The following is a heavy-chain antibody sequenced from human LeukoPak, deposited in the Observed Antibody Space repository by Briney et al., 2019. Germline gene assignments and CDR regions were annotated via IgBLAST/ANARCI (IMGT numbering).Heavy chain of an antibody. CDR2: ISDDEIDR. D-gene: IGHD3-3*01. J-gene: IGHJ4*02. CDR3: AKDYDRHWALDY. CDR1: GFIFSAYG. Sequence: GGSLRLSCAASGFIFSAYGMHWVRQAPGKGLEWVAVISDDEIDRYYADSVKGRFTISRDKSKHTLYLQMNSLRAEDTALYYCAKDYDRHWALDYWGQGTLVTVSS. V-gene: IGHV3-30*18.